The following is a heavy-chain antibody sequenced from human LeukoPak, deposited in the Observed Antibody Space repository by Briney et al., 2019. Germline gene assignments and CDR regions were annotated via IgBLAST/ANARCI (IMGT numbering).Heavy chain of an antibody. Sequence: GGSLRLSCAASGFTFSTYWMNWFRQTPGKGLEWVANIKQDGSEKYYVDSVKGRFTISRDNAKNSLYLQMNSLRAEDTAVYYCARDNWTSFGVVINDYWGQGTLVTVSS. J-gene: IGHJ4*02. CDR3: ARDNWTSFGVVINDY. V-gene: IGHV3-7*01. CDR2: IKQDGSEK. D-gene: IGHD3-3*01. CDR1: GFTFSTYW.